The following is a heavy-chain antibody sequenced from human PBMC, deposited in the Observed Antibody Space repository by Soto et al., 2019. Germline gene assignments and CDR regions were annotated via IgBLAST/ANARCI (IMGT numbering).Heavy chain of an antibody. J-gene: IGHJ3*02. CDR2: IIPIFGTA. Sequence: QVQLVQSGAEVKKPGSSVKVSCKASGGTFSSYAISWVRQAPGQGLEWMGGIIPIFGTANYAQKFQGRVTITADESTGTAYMELSSLRSEDTAVYYCAREGMDSSGDHDAFDIWGQGTMVTVSS. CDR3: AREGMDSSGDHDAFDI. D-gene: IGHD6-19*01. CDR1: GGTFSSYA. V-gene: IGHV1-69*01.